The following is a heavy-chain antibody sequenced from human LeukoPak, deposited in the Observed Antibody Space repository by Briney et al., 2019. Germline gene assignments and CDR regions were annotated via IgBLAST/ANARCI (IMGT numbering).Heavy chain of an antibody. CDR2: IIPIFGTA. D-gene: IGHD5-24*01. CDR3: ALTGGRWLQFDY. J-gene: IGHJ4*02. V-gene: IGHV1-69*05. CDR1: GGTHSRYA. Sequence: SEKVSRKASGGTHSRYAISWVRQAPRQGREWMGRIIPIFGTAQYTQKFQGRVTLTTDESNSTAYMELSSLRSEDTAVYYCALTGGRWLQFDYWGQGTLVTVSS.